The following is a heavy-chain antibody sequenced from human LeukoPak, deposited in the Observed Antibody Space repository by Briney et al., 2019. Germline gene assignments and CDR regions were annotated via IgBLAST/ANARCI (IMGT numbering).Heavy chain of an antibody. CDR3: ARGPAGYYFDY. V-gene: IGHV4-38-2*02. J-gene: IGHJ4*02. CDR2: VYHSGNT. Sequence: KPSETLSLICSVSGYSISIGSYWGWIRQPPGKGLEWIGNVYHSGNTYYNPSLKSRVIISIDTSKNQFSLKLSSVTAADTAVYYCARGPAGYYFDYWGQGTLVTVSS. CDR1: GYSISIGSY. D-gene: IGHD3-10*01.